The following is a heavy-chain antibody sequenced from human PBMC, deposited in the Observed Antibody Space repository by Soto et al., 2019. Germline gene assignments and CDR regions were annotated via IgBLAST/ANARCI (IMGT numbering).Heavy chain of an antibody. V-gene: IGHV4-59*01. Sequence: SEPLYLTSTVSGGSISSYYWSWIRQPPGKGLEWIGYIYYSGSTNYNPSLKSRVTISVDTSKNQFSLKLSSVTAADTAVYYCAREDGYNYYFDYWGQGTLVTVSS. CDR1: GGSISSYY. CDR3: AREDGYNYYFDY. J-gene: IGHJ4*02. CDR2: IYYSGST. D-gene: IGHD5-12*01.